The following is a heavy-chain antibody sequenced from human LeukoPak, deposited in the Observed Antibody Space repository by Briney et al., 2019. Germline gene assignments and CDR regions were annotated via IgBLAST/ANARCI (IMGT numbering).Heavy chain of an antibody. CDR3: ARGSSSGWYYYFDC. D-gene: IGHD6-19*01. CDR2: KKQDGSER. V-gene: IGHV3-7*01. CDR1: GFTFSRFW. Sequence: GGSLRLSCEASGFTFSRFWMSWVRQATGKGLEWVANKKQDGSERYYVDSVKGRFTIPRGNAKNSLYLQMSSLRAEDTALYYCARGSSSGWYYYFDCWGQGTLVTVSS. J-gene: IGHJ4*02.